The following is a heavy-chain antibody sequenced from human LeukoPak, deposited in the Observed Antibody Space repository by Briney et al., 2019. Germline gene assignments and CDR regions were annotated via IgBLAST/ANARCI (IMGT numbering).Heavy chain of an antibody. CDR2: MYYTGST. D-gene: IGHD6-13*01. Sequence: PSETLSLTCTVSGGSISTHYWSWLRQPPGKGLEWIGYMYYTGSTTYNPSLKSRVTISVDTSKNQFSLKLSSVTAADTAVYFCAGYSTSWYYFDHWGQGALVTVSP. J-gene: IGHJ4*02. CDR1: GGSISTHY. CDR3: AGYSTSWYYFDH. V-gene: IGHV4-59*11.